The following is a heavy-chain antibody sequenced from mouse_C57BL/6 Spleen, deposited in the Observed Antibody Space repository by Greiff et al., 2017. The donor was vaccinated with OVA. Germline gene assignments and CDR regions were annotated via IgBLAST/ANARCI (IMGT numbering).Heavy chain of an antibody. CDR1: GYSITSGYY. D-gene: IGHD2-4*01. CDR2: ISYDGSN. V-gene: IGHV3-6*01. CDR3: ARDDYDPMDY. Sequence: EVKLVESGPGLVKPSQSLSLTCSVTGYSITSGYYWNWIRQFPGNKLEWMGYISYDGSNNYNPSLKNRISITRDTSKNQFFLKLNSVTTEDTATYYCARDDYDPMDYWGQGTSVTVSS. J-gene: IGHJ4*01.